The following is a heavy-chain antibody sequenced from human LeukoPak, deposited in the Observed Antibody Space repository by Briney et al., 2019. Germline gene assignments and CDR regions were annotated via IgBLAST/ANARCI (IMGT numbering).Heavy chain of an antibody. CDR1: AGSISNYH. CDR2: IFYSGST. J-gene: IGHJ4*02. V-gene: IGHV4-59*08. D-gene: IGHD2-15*01. CDR3: ARLGGCSGGSCYPPLDY. Sequence: SETLSLTCTVAAGSISNYHWSWIRQPPGKGLEWIGCIFYSGSTYYNPSLKSRVTISVDTSKNQFSLRLSSVTAADTAVYYCARLGGCSGGSCYPPLDYWGQGTLVTVSS.